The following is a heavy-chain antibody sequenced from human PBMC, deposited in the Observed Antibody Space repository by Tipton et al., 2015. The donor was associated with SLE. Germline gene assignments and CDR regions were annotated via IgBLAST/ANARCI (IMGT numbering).Heavy chain of an antibody. D-gene: IGHD3-10*01. J-gene: IGHJ3*02. CDR2: IYYSGST. CDR3: ARGGKMVRGYAFDI. CDR1: GGSISSYY. Sequence: TLSLTCTVSGGSISSYYWSWIRQPPGKGLEWIGYIYYSGSTNYNPSLKSRVTISVDTSKNQFSLKLSSVTAADTAVYYCARGGKMVRGYAFDIWGQGTMVTVSS. V-gene: IGHV4-59*13.